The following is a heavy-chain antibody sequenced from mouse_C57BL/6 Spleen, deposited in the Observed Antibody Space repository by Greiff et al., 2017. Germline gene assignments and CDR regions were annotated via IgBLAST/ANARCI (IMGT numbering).Heavy chain of an antibody. CDR2: IWSGGST. CDR3: ARKDCGSSYRFAY. J-gene: IGHJ3*01. Sequence: QVQLQQSGPGLVQPSQSLSITCTVSGFSLTSYGVHWVRQSPGKGLEWLGVIWSGGSTDYNAAFISRLSISKDNSKSQVFFKMNSLQADDTAIYYCARKDCGSSYRFAYWGQGTLVTVSA. D-gene: IGHD1-1*01. CDR1: GFSLTSYG. V-gene: IGHV2-2*01.